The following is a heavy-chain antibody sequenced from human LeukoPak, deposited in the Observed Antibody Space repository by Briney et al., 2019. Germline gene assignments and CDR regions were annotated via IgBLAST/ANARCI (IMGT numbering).Heavy chain of an antibody. J-gene: IGHJ4*02. CDR3: AKLLYYYDSSQPY. CDR1: GFTFISYG. V-gene: IGHV3-23*01. Sequence: GGALRLSCAASGFTFISYGMSWVRQAPGKGLEWVSAISGSGGSTYYADSVKGRFTISRDNSKNPLYLQMNSLRAEDTAVYYCAKLLYYYDSSQPYWGQGTLVTVSS. CDR2: ISGSGGST. D-gene: IGHD3-22*01.